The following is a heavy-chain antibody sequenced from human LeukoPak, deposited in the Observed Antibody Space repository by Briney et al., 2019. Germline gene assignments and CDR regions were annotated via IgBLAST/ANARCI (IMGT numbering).Heavy chain of an antibody. V-gene: IGHV4-38-2*01. D-gene: IGHD4-17*01. Sequence: PSETLSLTCAVSGYSISSNYYWGWIRQPPGKGLEWIGSIYHSGSTFYNPSLKSRVTISVDTSKNQFSLKLSSVTAADTAVYYCASTNRHDYGDYVTWFDPWGQGTLVTVSS. CDR1: GYSISSNYY. CDR3: ASTNRHDYGDYVTWFDP. J-gene: IGHJ5*02. CDR2: IYHSGST.